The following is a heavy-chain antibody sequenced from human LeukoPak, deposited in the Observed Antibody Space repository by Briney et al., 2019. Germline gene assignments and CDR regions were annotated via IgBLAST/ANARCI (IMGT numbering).Heavy chain of an antibody. CDR1: GFTVSSNY. CDR2: IYYSGSS. Sequence: GSLRLSCAASGFTVSSNYMGWIRQPPGKGLEWIGYIYYSGSSNYNPSLKSRVTISVDTSKNQFSLKLSSVTAADTAVYYCATTENSSGWFGYWGQGTLVTVSS. J-gene: IGHJ4*02. D-gene: IGHD6-19*01. V-gene: IGHV4-59*08. CDR3: ATTENSSGWFGY.